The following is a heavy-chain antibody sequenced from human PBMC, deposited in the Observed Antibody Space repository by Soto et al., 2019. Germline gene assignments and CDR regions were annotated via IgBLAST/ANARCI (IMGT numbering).Heavy chain of an antibody. CDR1: GFTFDDYA. Sequence: EVQLVESGGGLVQPGRSLRLSCTASGFTFDDYAMHWLRQAPGKGLEWVSGISWNSGSRRYAESVKGRFTISRDNAKNSLYLQMNSLRAEDTAVYYCAKDISGYSSGYFDFWGQGILVTVTS. CDR3: AKDISGYSSGYFDF. J-gene: IGHJ4*02. D-gene: IGHD6-19*01. CDR2: ISWNSGSR. V-gene: IGHV3-9*01.